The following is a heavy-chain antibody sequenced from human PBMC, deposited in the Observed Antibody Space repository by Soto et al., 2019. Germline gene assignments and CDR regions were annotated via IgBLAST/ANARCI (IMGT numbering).Heavy chain of an antibody. J-gene: IGHJ1*01. Sequence: QVQLVESGGGGVQPGRSLRLSCAASGFTFSSYGMHWVRQAPGKGLEWVAVRSYDGSNKYYADSVKGRFTISIDNSKNTLYLQINSLRAEDTAGYYCANASGKDSVPSHWGQGTLVAVAS. D-gene: IGHD2-8*01. V-gene: IGHV3-30*18. CDR3: ANASGKDSVPSH. CDR2: RSYDGSNK. CDR1: GFTFSSYG.